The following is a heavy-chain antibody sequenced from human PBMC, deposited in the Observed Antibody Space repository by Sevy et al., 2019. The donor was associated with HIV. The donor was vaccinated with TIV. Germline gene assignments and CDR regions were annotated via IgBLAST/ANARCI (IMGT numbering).Heavy chain of an antibody. Sequence: GGPLRLSCAASGFTFSSFEMNWVRQTPGKGLEWVSFISSSGSLIYYADSVKGRFTISRDNAKNSLYLQMNSLRAEDTGVYYCTRDLPPSATTVAHFDYWGQGTLVTVSS. D-gene: IGHD4-17*01. J-gene: IGHJ4*02. CDR3: TRDLPPSATTVAHFDY. V-gene: IGHV3-48*03. CDR1: GFTFSSFE. CDR2: ISSSGSLI.